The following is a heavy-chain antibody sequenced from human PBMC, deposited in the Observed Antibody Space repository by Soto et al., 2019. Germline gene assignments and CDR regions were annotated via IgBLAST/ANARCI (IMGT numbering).Heavy chain of an antibody. CDR1: GGSIRSYY. J-gene: IGHJ4*02. CDR3: ARTLYGDNVDY. D-gene: IGHD4-17*01. CDR2: IYYSGST. Sequence: SEPLSLTCTFSGGSIRSYYWSWIRQPPGKGLEWIGYIYYSGSTNYNPSLKSRVTISVDTSKNQFSLKLSSVTAADTAVYYCARTLYGDNVDYWGQGTLVTVS. V-gene: IGHV4-59*08.